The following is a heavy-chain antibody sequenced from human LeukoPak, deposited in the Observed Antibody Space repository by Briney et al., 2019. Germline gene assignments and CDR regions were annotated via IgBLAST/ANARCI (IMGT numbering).Heavy chain of an antibody. CDR2: ISSSSGTI. D-gene: IGHD6-13*01. CDR3: AREGSSSWPNDAFDI. V-gene: IGHV3-48*02. Sequence: GGSLRLSCAASGFTFSSYSMNWVRQAPGKGLEWVSYISSSSGTIYYADSAKGRFTISRDNAKNSLYLQMNSLRDEDTAVYYCAREGSSSWPNDAFDIWGQGTMVTVSS. CDR1: GFTFSSYS. J-gene: IGHJ3*02.